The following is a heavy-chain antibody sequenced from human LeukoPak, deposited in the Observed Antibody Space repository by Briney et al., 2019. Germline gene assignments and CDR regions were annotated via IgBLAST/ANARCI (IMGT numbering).Heavy chain of an antibody. D-gene: IGHD3-10*01. CDR2: ISWNSGSI. CDR1: GFTFDDYA. Sequence: GGSLRLSCAASGFTFDDYAMHWVRQAPGRGLEWVSGISWNSGSIGYADSVKGRFTISRDNAKNSLYLQMNSLRAEDTALYYCASYSYWGQGTLVTVSS. V-gene: IGHV3-9*01. CDR3: ASYSY. J-gene: IGHJ4*02.